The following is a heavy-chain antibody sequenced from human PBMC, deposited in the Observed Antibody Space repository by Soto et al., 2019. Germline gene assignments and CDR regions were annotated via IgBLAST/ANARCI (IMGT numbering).Heavy chain of an antibody. CDR3: AHPRGYGVFDAYGI. CDR1: GFTFSTYA. D-gene: IGHD4-17*01. Sequence: GGSLRLSCVASGFTFSTYAMSWVRQAPGKGLEWVSALTPSGGETYYADSVKGRFTISRDNSMNALYLQMNSLRIEDTALYYCAHPRGYGVFDAYGIWGQGTMVTVSS. J-gene: IGHJ3*02. CDR2: LTPSGGET. V-gene: IGHV3-23*01.